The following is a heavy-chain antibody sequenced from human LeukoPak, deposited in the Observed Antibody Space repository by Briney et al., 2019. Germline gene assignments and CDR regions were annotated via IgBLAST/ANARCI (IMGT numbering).Heavy chain of an antibody. CDR3: ARPDYYYYYMDV. CDR2: ISSNGGST. J-gene: IGHJ6*03. Sequence: GGSLRLSCAASGFTFSSYAMHWVRQAPGKGLEYVSAISSNGGSTYYAHSVKGRFTISRDNSKNTLYLQMGSLRAEDMAVYYCARPDYYYYYMDVWGKGTTVTVSS. CDR1: GFTFSSYA. V-gene: IGHV3-64*01.